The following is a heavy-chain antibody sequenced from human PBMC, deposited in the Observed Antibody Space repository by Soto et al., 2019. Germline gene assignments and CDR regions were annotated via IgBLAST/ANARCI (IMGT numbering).Heavy chain of an antibody. CDR3: ATSPKGYFGPTAFDS. V-gene: IGHV4-4*02. Sequence: PSETLSLTCAVSGGSISSSNWWSWVRQPPGKGLEWIGEIYHSGSTNSNPSLKSRVTISVDKSKNQFSLNLTSVTAADTAVYYCATSPKGYFGPTAFDSWGQGVLVTVS. D-gene: IGHD1-26*01. J-gene: IGHJ4*02. CDR2: IYHSGST. CDR1: GGSISSSNW.